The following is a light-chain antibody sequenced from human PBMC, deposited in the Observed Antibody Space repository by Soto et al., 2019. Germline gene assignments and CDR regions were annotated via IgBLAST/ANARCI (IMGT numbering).Light chain of an antibody. CDR1: QSVSSN. V-gene: IGKV3-15*01. Sequence: ELVMTQSPATLSVSPGARATLSCRASQSVSSNLAWYQQKPGQAPRLLIYDTSTRATGIPARFSGSGSGTEFTLPISSLQSEDFAVYYGQQYSNWPPITFGQGTRLEIK. J-gene: IGKJ5*01. CDR3: QQYSNWPPIT. CDR2: DTS.